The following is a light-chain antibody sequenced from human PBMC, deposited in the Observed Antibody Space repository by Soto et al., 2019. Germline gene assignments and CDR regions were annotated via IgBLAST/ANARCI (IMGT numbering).Light chain of an antibody. V-gene: IGKV3-11*01. J-gene: IGKJ4*01. CDR1: QSVSSS. Sequence: EIVLTQSPATLSLSPGERATLSCRASQSVSSSLASYQQKPGQAPRLLIYDASNRATGIPARFSGSGSGTDFTLTISSLEPEDFAVYYCQQRRNWPLTFGGGTKVEIK. CDR3: QQRRNWPLT. CDR2: DAS.